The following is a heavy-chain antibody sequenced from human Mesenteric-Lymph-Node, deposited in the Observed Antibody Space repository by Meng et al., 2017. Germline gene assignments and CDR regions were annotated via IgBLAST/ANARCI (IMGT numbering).Heavy chain of an antibody. CDR1: GGTFSSYA. CDR2: IIPIFGTA. J-gene: IGHJ5*02. V-gene: IGHV1-69*06. CDR3: ARALPVVIAVGRGNWFDP. Sequence: SVKVSCKASGGTFSSYAISWVRQAPGQGLEWMGGIIPIFGTANYAQKFQGRVTITADKSTSTAYMELSSLRSEDTAVYYCARALPVVIAVGRGNWFDPWGQGTRVNGAS. D-gene: IGHD6-19*01.